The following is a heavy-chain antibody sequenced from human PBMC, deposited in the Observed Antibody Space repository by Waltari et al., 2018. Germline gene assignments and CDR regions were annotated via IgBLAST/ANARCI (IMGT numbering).Heavy chain of an antibody. V-gene: IGHV3-21*02. J-gene: IGHJ6*03. Sequence: EVQLVESGGGLVKPGGSLRLSCAASGFKFNSYSMNWVRQAPGKGMEWVAFIGGNDGSIYVADSVKGRFTVSRDNAKNSLFLQMDSLRGDDTALYYCAREAPNYYYYMDVWGKGTTVTVS. CDR3: AREAPNYYYYMDV. CDR2: IGGNDGSI. CDR1: GFKFNSYS.